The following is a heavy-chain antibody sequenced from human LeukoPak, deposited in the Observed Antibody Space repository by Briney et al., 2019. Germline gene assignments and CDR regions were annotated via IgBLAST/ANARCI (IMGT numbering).Heavy chain of an antibody. J-gene: IGHJ3*02. CDR1: GGTFSSYA. Sequence: SVKVSCKASGGTFSSYAISWVRQAPGQGLEWMGGIIPIFGTANYAQKFQGRVTITTDESTSTAYMELSSLRSEDTAVYYCARASQGRWLQSFGAFDIWGQGTTVTVSS. CDR3: ARASQGRWLQSFGAFDI. CDR2: IIPIFGTA. D-gene: IGHD5-24*01. V-gene: IGHV1-69*05.